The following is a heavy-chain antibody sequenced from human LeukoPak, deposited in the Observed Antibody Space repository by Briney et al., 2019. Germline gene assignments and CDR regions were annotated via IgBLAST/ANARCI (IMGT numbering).Heavy chain of an antibody. D-gene: IGHD5-18*01. J-gene: IGHJ4*02. CDR3: ARDQTWIQLSPASFDY. CDR2: ISYDGSNK. CDR1: GFTFSSYA. V-gene: IGHV3-30-3*01. Sequence: GGSLRLSCAASGFTFSSYAMHWVRQAPGKGLEWVAVISYDGSNKYYADSVKGRFTISRDNSKNTLYLQMNSLRAEDTAVYYCARDQTWIQLSPASFDYWGQGTLVTVSS.